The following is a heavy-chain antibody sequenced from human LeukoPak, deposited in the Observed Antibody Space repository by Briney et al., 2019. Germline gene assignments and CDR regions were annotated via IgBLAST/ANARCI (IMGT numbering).Heavy chain of an antibody. CDR2: INPNSGGT. D-gene: IGHD4-17*01. J-gene: IGHJ5*02. CDR1: GYTFTGYY. V-gene: IGHV1-2*02. Sequence: ASVKVSCKASGYTFTGYYMHWVRQAPGQGLEWMGWINPNSGGTNYAQKFQGRVTMTRDTSISTAYMELSRLRSDDTAVYYCARDTVKGYGDYYNWFDPWGQGTLVIVSS. CDR3: ARDTVKGYGDYYNWFDP.